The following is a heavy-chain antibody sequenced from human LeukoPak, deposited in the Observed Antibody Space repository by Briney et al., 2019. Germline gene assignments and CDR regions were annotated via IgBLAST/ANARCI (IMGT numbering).Heavy chain of an antibody. CDR1: GYSFTSYW. Sequence: GESLKISCKGSGYSFTSYWIGWVRQMPGKGLEWMGIIYPGDSDTRYSPSFQGQVTISADKSISTAYLQWSSLKASDTAMYYCASFRGDNYGPGSYYDYWGQGTLVTVSS. J-gene: IGHJ4*02. CDR2: IYPGDSDT. CDR3: ASFRGDNYGPGSYYDY. V-gene: IGHV5-51*01. D-gene: IGHD3-10*01.